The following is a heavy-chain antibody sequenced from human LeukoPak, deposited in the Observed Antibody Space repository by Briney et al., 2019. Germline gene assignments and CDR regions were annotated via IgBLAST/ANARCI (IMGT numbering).Heavy chain of an antibody. Sequence: PSETLSLTCAVYGGSFSGYYWSWIRQPPGKGLEWIGEINHSGSTNYNPSLKSRVTISVDTSKNQFSLKLSSVTAADTAVYYCARGFGGIAAAGTAGWFDPWGQGTLVTVSS. V-gene: IGHV4-34*01. CDR2: INHSGST. CDR1: GGSFSGYY. CDR3: ARGFGGIAAAGTAGWFDP. J-gene: IGHJ5*02. D-gene: IGHD6-13*01.